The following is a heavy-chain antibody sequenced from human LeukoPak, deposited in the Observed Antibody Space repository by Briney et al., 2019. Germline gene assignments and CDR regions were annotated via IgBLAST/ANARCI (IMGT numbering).Heavy chain of an antibody. V-gene: IGHV1-18*04. Sequence: ASVKVSCKASGYTFTGYYMHWVRQAPGQGLEWMGWISAYNGNTNYAQKLQGRVTMTTDTSTSTAYMELRSLRSDDTAVYYCARARHYDILTGYYYFDYWGQGTLVTVSS. D-gene: IGHD3-9*01. J-gene: IGHJ4*02. CDR2: ISAYNGNT. CDR3: ARARHYDILTGYYYFDY. CDR1: GYTFTGYY.